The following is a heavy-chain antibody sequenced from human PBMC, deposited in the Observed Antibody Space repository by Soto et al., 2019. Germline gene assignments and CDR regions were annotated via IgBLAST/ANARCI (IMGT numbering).Heavy chain of an antibody. CDR3: ATTRGGMYDY. CDR2: ITSSGGST. CDR1: GFTFSNYA. J-gene: IGHJ4*02. V-gene: IGHV3-23*01. Sequence: EVPLLESGGGLVQPGGSLRLSCAASGFTFSNYAMTWVRQAPGKGLEWVSAITSSGGSTYYADSVKGRFTISRDKSKNTLFLQMNGLRAEDTAIYYCATTRGGMYDYWGQGTLVTVTS. D-gene: IGHD3-16*01.